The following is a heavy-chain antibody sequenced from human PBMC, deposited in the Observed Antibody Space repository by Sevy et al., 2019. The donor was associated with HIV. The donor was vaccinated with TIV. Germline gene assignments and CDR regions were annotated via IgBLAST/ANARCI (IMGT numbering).Heavy chain of an antibody. CDR2: ISSRGSTI. CDR3: ARVRYTYGSYYFDY. D-gene: IGHD5-18*01. CDR1: EFTFSDYY. Sequence: GGSLRLSCAASEFTFSDYYISWIRQAPGKGLERVTYISSRGSTIYYADSVKGRFTISRDNAKNSLYLQMNSLRAEDTAVYYCARVRYTYGSYYFDYWCQGTLVTVSS. V-gene: IGHV3-11*01. J-gene: IGHJ4*02.